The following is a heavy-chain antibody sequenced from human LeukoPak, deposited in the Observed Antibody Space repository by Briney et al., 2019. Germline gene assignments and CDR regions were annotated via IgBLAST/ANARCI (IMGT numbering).Heavy chain of an antibody. CDR3: ASRKLGNDY. CDR1: GGSISSSSYY. Sequence: PSETLSLTCTVSGGSISSSSYYWGWIRQPPGKGLEWIGSIYYSGSTYYDPSLKSRVTISVDTSKNQFSLKLSSVTAADTAVYYCASRKLGNDYWGQGTLVTVSS. D-gene: IGHD7-27*01. J-gene: IGHJ4*02. CDR2: IYYSGST. V-gene: IGHV4-39*07.